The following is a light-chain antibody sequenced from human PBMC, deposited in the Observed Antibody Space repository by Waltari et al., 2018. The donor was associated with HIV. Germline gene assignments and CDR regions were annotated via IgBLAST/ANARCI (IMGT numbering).Light chain of an antibody. V-gene: IGLV1-40*01. J-gene: IGLJ1*01. CDR3: QSYDSSLSGSDV. CDR2: NDG. CDR1: SSNIGAGYD. Sequence: QSVLTQPPSVSGAPGQRVTISCTGSSSNIGAGYDVNWYQQLPGTAPKLLISNDGKRPSGVPDRFSGSNSGTSASLAITGLQAEDEADYYCQSYDSSLSGSDVFGTGTKVTVL.